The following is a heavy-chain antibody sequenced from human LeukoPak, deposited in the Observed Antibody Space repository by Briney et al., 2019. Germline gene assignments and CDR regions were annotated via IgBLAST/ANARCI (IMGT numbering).Heavy chain of an antibody. Sequence: SETLSLTCTVSGGTISTFYWTWIRQPAGKGLEWIGRINNSGSTNYNPSLRSRVSMSVDRSKNQFSVTLSSVTAADTAVYFCAREGGDPRWLDPWGQGTLVTVSS. CDR1: GGTISTFY. V-gene: IGHV4-4*07. CDR2: INNSGST. CDR3: AREGGDPRWLDP. J-gene: IGHJ5*02. D-gene: IGHD6-25*01.